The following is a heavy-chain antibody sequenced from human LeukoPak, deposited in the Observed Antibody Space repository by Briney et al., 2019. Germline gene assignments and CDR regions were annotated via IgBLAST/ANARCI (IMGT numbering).Heavy chain of an antibody. J-gene: IGHJ4*02. D-gene: IGHD2-2*02. CDR1: GFTFSSYG. Sequence: GGSLRLSCAASGFTFSSYGMHWVRQAPGKGLEWVAVISYDGSNKYYADSVKGRFTISRDNSKNTLYLQMNSLRAEDTAVYYCVRGRYCSSTSCYIDYWGQGTLVTVSS. CDR2: ISYDGSNK. V-gene: IGHV3-30*03. CDR3: VRGRYCSSTSCYIDY.